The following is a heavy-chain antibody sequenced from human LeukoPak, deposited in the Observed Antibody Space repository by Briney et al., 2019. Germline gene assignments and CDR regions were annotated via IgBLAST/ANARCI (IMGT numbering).Heavy chain of an antibody. CDR2: ISWSSGSI. J-gene: IGHJ5*02. D-gene: IGHD2-2*01. V-gene: IGHV3-9*01. Sequence: GGSLRLSCAASGFTFDDYAMHWVRQAPGKGLEWVSGISWSSGSIGYADSVKGRFTISRDNAKNSLYLQMNSLRAEDTALYYCAKGYCSSTSCSLFDPWGQGTLVTVSS. CDR3: AKGYCSSTSCSLFDP. CDR1: GFTFDDYA.